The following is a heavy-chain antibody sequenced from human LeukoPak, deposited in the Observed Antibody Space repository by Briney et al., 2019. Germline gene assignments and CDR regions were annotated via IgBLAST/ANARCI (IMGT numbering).Heavy chain of an antibody. D-gene: IGHD3-3*01. CDR2: IYYSGST. CDR1: GGSISSYY. CDR3: ARVIITIFGVVNYYYYMDV. V-gene: IGHV4-59*01. Sequence: PSETLSLTCTVSGGSISSYYWSWIRQPPGKGLEWHGYIYYSGSTNYNPSLKSRVTISVDTSKNQFSLKLSSVTAADTAVYYCARVIITIFGVVNYYYYMDVWGKGTTVTVSS. J-gene: IGHJ6*03.